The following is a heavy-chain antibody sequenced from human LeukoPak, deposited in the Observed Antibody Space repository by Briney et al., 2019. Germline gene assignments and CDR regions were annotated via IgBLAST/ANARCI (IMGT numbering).Heavy chain of an antibody. J-gene: IGHJ4*02. V-gene: IGHV1-2*02. CDR2: INPNSGGT. Sequence: ASLRVSSTASGYTFNTYYIHWVRPEPGQALKWMGWINPNSGGTNYAQMFQGRVTMTRDTSITTAYMELSRLRSDDTAIYFCARDLPVGYYFDYWGQGTLVTVSS. D-gene: IGHD3-22*01. CDR3: ARDLPVGYYFDY. CDR1: GYTFNTYY.